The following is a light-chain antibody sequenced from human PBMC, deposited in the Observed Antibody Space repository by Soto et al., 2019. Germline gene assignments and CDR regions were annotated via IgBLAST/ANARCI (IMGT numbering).Light chain of an antibody. CDR3: QQYNSYSHT. V-gene: IGKV1-5*03. CDR1: QSISSW. J-gene: IGKJ2*01. Sequence: DIQMTQSPSTLSASVGDRVTITCRASQSISSWLAWYQQKPGKAPKLLIYKASSLESGVPSRFRGGGSGTEFTLTISSLHPDDFATYYCQQYNSYSHTFGQGTKLEIK. CDR2: KAS.